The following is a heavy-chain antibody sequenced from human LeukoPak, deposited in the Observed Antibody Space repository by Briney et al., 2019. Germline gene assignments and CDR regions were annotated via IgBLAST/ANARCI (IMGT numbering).Heavy chain of an antibody. CDR2: ISGSGGST. Sequence: GGSLRLSCAASGFTFSSYAMSWVRRAPGKGLEGVSTISGSGGSTYYADSVKGRFTISGDNSKNTLYLQMNSLRAEDTAVYYCATVIAYYYDSSGYLDYWGQGTLVTVSS. J-gene: IGHJ4*02. CDR3: ATVIAYYYDSSGYLDY. CDR1: GFTFSSYA. D-gene: IGHD3-22*01. V-gene: IGHV3-23*01.